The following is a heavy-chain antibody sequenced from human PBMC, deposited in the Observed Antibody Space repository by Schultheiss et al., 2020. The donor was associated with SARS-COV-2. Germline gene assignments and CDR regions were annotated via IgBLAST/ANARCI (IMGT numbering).Heavy chain of an antibody. CDR1: GFTFSDYY. V-gene: IGHV3-11*04. J-gene: IGHJ4*02. CDR2: ISSSGSTI. D-gene: IGHD6-19*01. Sequence: GESLKISCAASGFTFSDYYMSWIRQAPGKGLEWVSYISSSGSTIYYADSVKGRFTISRDNSKNTLYVRVNSLRVEDTAVYYCARGVESGWYGLPVYWGQGTLVTVSS. CDR3: ARGVESGWYGLPVY.